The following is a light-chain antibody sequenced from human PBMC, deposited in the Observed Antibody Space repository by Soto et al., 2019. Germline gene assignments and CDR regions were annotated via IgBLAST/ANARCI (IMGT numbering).Light chain of an antibody. V-gene: IGLV2-11*01. Sequence: QSALTQPRSVSGSPGQSVTISCTGISSDVGNNFVSWYQQHPGKAPKPIIYDVSKRPSGVPDRFSGSKSGNTASLTLSGLQAEDEADYYCCSYGVTYSYVFGTGTKVTVL. CDR2: DVS. CDR3: CSYGVTYSYV. CDR1: SSDVGNNF. J-gene: IGLJ1*01.